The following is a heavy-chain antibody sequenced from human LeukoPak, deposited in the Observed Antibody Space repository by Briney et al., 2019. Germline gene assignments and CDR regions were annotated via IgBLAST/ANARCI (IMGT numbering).Heavy chain of an antibody. D-gene: IGHD6-19*01. CDR3: VRDGDSGTDWYWAY. CDR2: ISSSGSII. CDR1: GLNFNIYE. Sequence: GGSLRLSCAASGLNFNIYEMNWVRQAPGKGLEWISYISSSGSIILYADSVKGRFTISRDNAKKLVFLEMSGLRAEDTAVYYCVRDGDSGTDWYWAYWGQGTLVSVSS. V-gene: IGHV3-48*03. J-gene: IGHJ4*02.